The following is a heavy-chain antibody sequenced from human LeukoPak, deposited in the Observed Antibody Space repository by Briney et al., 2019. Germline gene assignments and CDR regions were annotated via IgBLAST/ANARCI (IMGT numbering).Heavy chain of an antibody. Sequence: SETLSLTCTVSGGSTSSGGYYWSWIRQHPGKGLEWIGYIYYSGSTYYNPSLKSRVTISVDTSKNQFSLKLSSVTAADTAVYYCARVAFAAGPGYCSSTSCYDYYGMDVWGQGTTVTVSS. CDR3: ARVAFAAGPGYCSSTSCYDYYGMDV. J-gene: IGHJ6*02. CDR2: IYYSGST. V-gene: IGHV4-31*03. D-gene: IGHD2-2*01. CDR1: GGSTSSGGYY.